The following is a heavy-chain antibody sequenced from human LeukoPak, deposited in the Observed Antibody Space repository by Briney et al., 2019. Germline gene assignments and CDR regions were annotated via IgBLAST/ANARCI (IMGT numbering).Heavy chain of an antibody. CDR2: IFPSGGEI. Sequence: GGSLRLSCAASGFTFSTFAMIWVRQPPGKGLEWVSSIFPSGGEIHYAGSVRGRFTISRDNSKSTLSLQMNSLRAEDTAVYYCARVPAGVIGMKDAFDIWGQGTMVTVSS. V-gene: IGHV3-23*01. CDR1: GFTFSTFA. D-gene: IGHD3-16*02. CDR3: ARVPAGVIGMKDAFDI. J-gene: IGHJ3*02.